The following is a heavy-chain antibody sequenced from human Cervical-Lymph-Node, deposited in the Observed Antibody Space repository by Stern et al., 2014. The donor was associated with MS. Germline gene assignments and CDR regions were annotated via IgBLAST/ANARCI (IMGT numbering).Heavy chain of an antibody. J-gene: IGHJ3*02. V-gene: IGHV2-5*02. Sequence: QVTLRESGPTLVKPTQTLTLTCTFSGFSLSTSGVGVGWIRQPPGKALEWLALIYWDGGKRHNATLTRSLQITKDSTNNQVVLTLTNMVPVDTATYYCAHPEVTTDAFDIWGQGTMVTVSS. D-gene: IGHD4-17*01. CDR3: AHPEVTTDAFDI. CDR1: GFSLSTSGVG. CDR2: IYWDGGK.